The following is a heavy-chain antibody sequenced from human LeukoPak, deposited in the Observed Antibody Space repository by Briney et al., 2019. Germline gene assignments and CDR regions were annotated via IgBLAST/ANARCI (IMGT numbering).Heavy chain of an antibody. Sequence: GGSLRLSCAASEFTSSNQWMTWVRQAPGKGLEWVANIQPDGSEKYYVGSVRGRFTISRDNARNLLYLQMNSLRSEDTAVYYCASERPSSSWYDFWGQGILVTVSS. D-gene: IGHD6-13*01. CDR2: IQPDGSEK. CDR1: EFTSSNQW. CDR3: ASERPSSSWYDF. J-gene: IGHJ5*01. V-gene: IGHV3-7*01.